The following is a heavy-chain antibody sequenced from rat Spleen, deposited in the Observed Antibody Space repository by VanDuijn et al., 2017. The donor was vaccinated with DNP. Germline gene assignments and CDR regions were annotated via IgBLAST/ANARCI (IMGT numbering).Heavy chain of an antibody. Sequence: EVQLVESGGGLVQPGRSLKLSCAASGFTFSDYYMAWVRQGPTKGLEWVASIRVVGSKTYYRDSVKGRFTVSRDNEKSTLYLQMNSLRSEDTATYYCARHRSYYGYNYFDYWGQGVMVTVSS. CDR3: ARHRSYYGYNYFDY. D-gene: IGHD1-9*01. J-gene: IGHJ2*01. V-gene: IGHV5-22*01. CDR1: GFTFSDYY. CDR2: IRVVGSKT.